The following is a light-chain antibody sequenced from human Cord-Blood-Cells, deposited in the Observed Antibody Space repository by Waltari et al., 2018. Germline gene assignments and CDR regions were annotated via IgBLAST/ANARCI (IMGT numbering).Light chain of an antibody. J-gene: IGLJ3*02. Sequence: QSVLTQPPSASGTPGQRVTISCSGSSSNIGSNYVYWYQQLPGTAPKLLIYRNNRRPSGVPDRFSGSKSGTSASLAISGLRSKDEADYYCAAWDDSLSGWVFGGGTKLTVL. CDR3: AAWDDSLSGWV. V-gene: IGLV1-47*01. CDR1: SSNIGSNY. CDR2: RNN.